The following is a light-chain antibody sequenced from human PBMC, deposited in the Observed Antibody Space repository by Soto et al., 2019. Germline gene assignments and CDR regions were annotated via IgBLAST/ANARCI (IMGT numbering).Light chain of an antibody. V-gene: IGKV1-5*01. CDR1: QSISSW. Sequence: DIQMTQSPGTLSASVGDTVTITFRASQSISSWLAWYQQKPGKAPKLLIYDASSLESGVPSRFSGSGSGTEFTLTISSLQPNDFATYYCQQYNSYALTFGGGTKVEIK. CDR3: QQYNSYALT. CDR2: DAS. J-gene: IGKJ4*01.